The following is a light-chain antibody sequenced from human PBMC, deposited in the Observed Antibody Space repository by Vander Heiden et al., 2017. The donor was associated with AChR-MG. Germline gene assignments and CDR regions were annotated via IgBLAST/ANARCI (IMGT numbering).Light chain of an antibody. CDR1: QRVTSKF. Sequence: EILLTQSQGTLSLSPGERVTLSCRASQRVTSKFLAWYQQRPGQAPRLLIYGASARATGIPGRFSGSGSGTDFTLTISSLEPEDFAVYYCLQYGDSPFTFGQGTKVEIK. CDR3: LQYGDSPFT. J-gene: IGKJ1*01. V-gene: IGKV3-20*01. CDR2: GAS.